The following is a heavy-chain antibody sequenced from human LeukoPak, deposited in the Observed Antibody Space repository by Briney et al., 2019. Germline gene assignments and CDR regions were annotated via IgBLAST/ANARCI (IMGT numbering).Heavy chain of an antibody. CDR1: GGSISSGGYY. V-gene: IGHV4-31*03. D-gene: IGHD3-10*01. Sequence: SQTLSLTCTVSGGSISSGGYYWSWIRQHPGKGLEWIGYIYYSGSTYYNPSLKSRVTISVDTSKNQFSLKLSSVTAADTAVYYCARAPYGSGDYYFDYRGQGTLVTVSS. CDR3: ARAPYGSGDYYFDY. J-gene: IGHJ4*02. CDR2: IYYSGST.